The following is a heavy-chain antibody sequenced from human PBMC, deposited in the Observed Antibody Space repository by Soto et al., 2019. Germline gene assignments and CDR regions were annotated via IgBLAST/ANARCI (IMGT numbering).Heavy chain of an antibody. D-gene: IGHD4-17*01. Sequence: SETLSLTCIVSGGSISSGDYYWSWVRQPPGKGLEWIGYIYYSGSTYYNPSLKSRVTISADTSKNQFSLKLSSVTAADTAVYYCARAKGLLTVTTSWFAPWGQGTLVTVSS. V-gene: IGHV4-30-4*01. CDR2: IYYSGST. J-gene: IGHJ5*02. CDR3: ARAKGLLTVTTSWFAP. CDR1: GGSISSGDYY.